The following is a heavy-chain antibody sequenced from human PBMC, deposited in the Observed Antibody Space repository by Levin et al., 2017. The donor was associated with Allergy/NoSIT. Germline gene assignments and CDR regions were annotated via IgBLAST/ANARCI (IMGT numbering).Heavy chain of an antibody. J-gene: IGHJ4*02. Sequence: GESLKISCKGSGYRFASYWIGWVRQMPGKGLEWMGIFHPDDFVVRYSPSFQGQVTISADKSISTAYVQWSRLKASDSAMYYCARLIYDNTGYYSDNWGQGTLVTVSS. CDR3: ARLIYDNTGYYSDN. CDR2: FHPDDFVV. V-gene: IGHV5-51*01. D-gene: IGHD3-22*01. CDR1: GYRFASYW.